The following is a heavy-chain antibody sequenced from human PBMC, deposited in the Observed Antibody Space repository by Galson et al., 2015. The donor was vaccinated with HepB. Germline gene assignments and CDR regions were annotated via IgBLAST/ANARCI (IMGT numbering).Heavy chain of an antibody. CDR2: ISSSSSYI. CDR1: GFTFSSYS. J-gene: IGHJ4*02. CDR3: ARDPYDYGDYVRRDY. D-gene: IGHD4-17*01. Sequence: SLRLSCAASGFTFSSYSMNWVRQAPGKGLEWVSSISSSSSYIYYADSVKGRFTISRDNAKNSLYLQMNSLRAEDTAVYYCARDPYDYGDYVRRDYWGQGTLVTVSS. V-gene: IGHV3-21*01.